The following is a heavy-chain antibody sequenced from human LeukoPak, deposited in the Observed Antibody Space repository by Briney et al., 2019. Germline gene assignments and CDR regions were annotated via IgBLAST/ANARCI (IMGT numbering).Heavy chain of an antibody. J-gene: IGHJ1*01. V-gene: IGHV3-21*01. Sequence: GGSLRLSCAASGFTFSSYAMSWVRQAPGKGLEWVSSISSSSSYIYYADSVKGRFTISRDNAKNSLYLQMNSLRAEDTAVYYCARDQGYSSGWTIKYFQHWGQGTLVTVSS. CDR1: GFTFSSYA. CDR3: ARDQGYSSGWTIKYFQH. CDR2: ISSSSSYI. D-gene: IGHD6-19*01.